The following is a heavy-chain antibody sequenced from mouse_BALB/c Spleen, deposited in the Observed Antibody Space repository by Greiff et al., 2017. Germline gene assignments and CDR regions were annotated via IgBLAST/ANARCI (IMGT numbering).Heavy chain of an antibody. CDR2: ISSGGSYT. V-gene: IGHV5-9-4*01. CDR1: GFTFSSYA. D-gene: IGHD1-1*01. J-gene: IGHJ1*01. Sequence: EVMLVESGGGLVKPGGSLKLSCAASGFTFSSYAMSWVRQSPEKRLEWVAEISSGGSYTYYPDTVTGRFTISRDNAKNTLYLEMSSLRSEDTAMYYCARIITVVATGGYWYFDVWGAGTTVTVSS. CDR3: ARIITVVATGGYWYFDV.